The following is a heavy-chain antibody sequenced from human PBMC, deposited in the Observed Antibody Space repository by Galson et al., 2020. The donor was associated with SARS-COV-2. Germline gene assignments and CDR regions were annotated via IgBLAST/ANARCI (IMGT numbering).Heavy chain of an antibody. D-gene: IGHD5-12*01. CDR1: GFTVSSNY. CDR2: IYSGGST. CDR3: AREVSGYDIYYYYYMGV. V-gene: IGHV3-66*01. Sequence: GESLKISCAASGFTVSSNYMSWVRQAPGKGLEWVSVIYSGGSTYYADSVKGRFTISRDNSKNTLYLQMNSLRAEDTAVYYCAREVSGYDIYYYYYMGVWGKGTTVTISS. J-gene: IGHJ6*03.